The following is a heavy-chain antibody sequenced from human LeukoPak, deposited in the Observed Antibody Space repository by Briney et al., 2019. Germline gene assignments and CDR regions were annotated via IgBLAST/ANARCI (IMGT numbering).Heavy chain of an antibody. CDR1: GFTFADDA. V-gene: IGHV3-7*01. Sequence: GRSLRLSCTVSGFTFADDAWGWFRQAPGKGLEWVSNINEDGSVKDYVDSVKGRFTISRDNAKNSLYLQMNSLRAEDTAVYYCVPQCGRPIWGQGTKLTVSS. CDR2: INEDGSVK. D-gene: IGHD6-19*01. J-gene: IGHJ3*02. CDR3: VPQCGRPI.